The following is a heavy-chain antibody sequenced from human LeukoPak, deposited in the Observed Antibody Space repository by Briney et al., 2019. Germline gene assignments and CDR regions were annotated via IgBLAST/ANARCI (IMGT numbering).Heavy chain of an antibody. J-gene: IGHJ6*02. D-gene: IGHD3-10*01. V-gene: IGHV3-48*02. CDR1: GFTFSSYS. Sequence: GGSLRLSCAASGFTFSSYSMNWVRQAPGKGLEWVSYISSCSSSIYYADSVKGRFTISRDNAKNSLYLQMNSLRDEDTAVYYCARDITMVRGITGYYYGMDVWGQGTTVTVSS. CDR2: ISSCSSSI. CDR3: ARDITMVRGITGYYYGMDV.